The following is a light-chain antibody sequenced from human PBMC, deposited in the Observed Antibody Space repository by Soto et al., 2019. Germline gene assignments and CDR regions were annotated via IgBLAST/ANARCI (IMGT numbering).Light chain of an antibody. CDR1: SSDVGGYNY. Sequence: QSVLTQPASVSGSPGQSITISCTGTSSDVGGYNYVSWYQQHPGQAPKLMIYDVSNRPLGVSNRFSGSKSGNTASLTISGLQAEDEADYYCSSYTSSSTVVFGGGTKLTVL. V-gene: IGLV2-14*01. CDR3: SSYTSSSTVV. CDR2: DVS. J-gene: IGLJ2*01.